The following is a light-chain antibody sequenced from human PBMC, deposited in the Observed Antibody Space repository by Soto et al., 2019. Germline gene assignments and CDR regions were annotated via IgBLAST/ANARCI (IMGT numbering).Light chain of an antibody. Sequence: QSALTQPRSVSGSPGQSVTISCTGTRSDVGGYNYVSWYQQHPGKAPKLMIYDVSKRPSGVPDRFSGSKSGNTASLTISGLQAENETDYYCCSYAGSYTYVIGIGT. CDR3: CSYAGSYTYV. J-gene: IGLJ1*01. CDR2: DVS. CDR1: RSDVGGYNY. V-gene: IGLV2-11*01.